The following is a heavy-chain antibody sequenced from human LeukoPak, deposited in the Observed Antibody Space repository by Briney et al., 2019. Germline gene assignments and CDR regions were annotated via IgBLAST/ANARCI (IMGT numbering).Heavy chain of an antibody. Sequence: PSETLSLTCGVSGGSIDITNYWSWVRQAPGKGLEWIGEISHDGTTNYRPSLRSRVAMSFDRANNQFSLSLTSVTAADTAVYYCTRENRPFCLFAFWGQGVLVTVSS. CDR1: GGSIDITNY. D-gene: IGHD3-3*01. CDR2: ISHDGTT. CDR3: TRENRPFCLFAF. J-gene: IGHJ4*02. V-gene: IGHV4-4*02.